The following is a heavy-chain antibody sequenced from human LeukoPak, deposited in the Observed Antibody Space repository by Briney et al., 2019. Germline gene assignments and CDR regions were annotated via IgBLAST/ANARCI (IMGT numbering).Heavy chain of an antibody. Sequence: IPSETLSLTCTVSGASISSDSYYWGWIRQPAGKGLEWIGRIYTSGSTNYNPSLKSRVTISVDTSKNQFSLRLSSVTAADTAVYYCARDYYDSSYAFDIWGQGTMVTVSS. D-gene: IGHD3-22*01. J-gene: IGHJ3*02. CDR2: IYTSGST. CDR3: ARDYYDSSYAFDI. CDR1: GASISSDSYY. V-gene: IGHV4-61*02.